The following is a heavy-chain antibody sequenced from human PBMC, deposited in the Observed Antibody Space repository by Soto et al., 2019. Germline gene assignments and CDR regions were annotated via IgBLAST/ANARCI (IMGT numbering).Heavy chain of an antibody. J-gene: IGHJ3*01. V-gene: IGHV3-30*18. CDR1: GFSFSNYG. D-gene: IGHD3-22*01. CDR2: ISHDGNSH. CDR3: VKAQERSAQYVAVVITAFAF. Sequence: QVHLVESGGGVVQPGRSLRLSCEGSGFSFSNYGIHWVRQAPGKGLEWVAVISHDGNSHHLADSVRGRFTISRDNSKNSVFLHMTSLRREDSAVYHCVKAQERSAQYVAVVITAFAFWGQGTMVTVSS.